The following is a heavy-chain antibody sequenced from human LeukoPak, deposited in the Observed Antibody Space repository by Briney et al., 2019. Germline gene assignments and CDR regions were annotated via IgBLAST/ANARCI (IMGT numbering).Heavy chain of an antibody. CDR3: ARDAQLIYFDY. CDR1: GFTFSSYA. D-gene: IGHD5-18*01. Sequence: PGGSLRLSCAASGFTFSSYAMHWVRQAPGKGLEWVAVISYDGSNKYYADSVKGRFTISRDNSKNTLYLQMNSLRAEDTAVYYCARDAQLIYFDYWGQGTLVTVSS. CDR2: ISYDGSNK. V-gene: IGHV3-30-3*01. J-gene: IGHJ4*02.